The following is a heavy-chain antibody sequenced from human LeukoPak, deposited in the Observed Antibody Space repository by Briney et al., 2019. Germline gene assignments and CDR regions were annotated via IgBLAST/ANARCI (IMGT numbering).Heavy chain of an antibody. J-gene: IGHJ4*02. CDR3: AKYGGSGWVIDH. Sequence: SETLSLTCTVSGGSISNNYWTWIRQPPGKGLEYIGYIYYTGGTHYNPSLKSRVTISVDTSKNQFSLKLSSVTAADTAMYFCAKYGGSGWVIDHWGQGTLVTVSS. D-gene: IGHD6-19*01. CDR1: GGSISNNY. CDR2: IYYTGGT. V-gene: IGHV4-59*08.